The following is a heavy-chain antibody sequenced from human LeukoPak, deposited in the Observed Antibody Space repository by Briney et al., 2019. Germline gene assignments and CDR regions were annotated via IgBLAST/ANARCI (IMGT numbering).Heavy chain of an antibody. CDR3: ARDRKGELKDYMDV. J-gene: IGHJ6*03. CDR1: GFTFSSYE. Sequence: GGSLRLSCAASGFTFSSYEMNWVRQAPGKGLEWVSYISSSGSTIYYADSVKGRFTISRDNAKNSLYLQMNSLRAEDTAVYYCARDRKGELKDYMDVWGKGTTVTVSS. D-gene: IGHD1-7*01. V-gene: IGHV3-48*03. CDR2: ISSSGSTI.